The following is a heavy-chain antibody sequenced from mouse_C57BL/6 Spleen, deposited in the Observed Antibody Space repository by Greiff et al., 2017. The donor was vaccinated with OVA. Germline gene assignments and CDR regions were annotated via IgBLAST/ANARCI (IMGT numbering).Heavy chain of an antibody. D-gene: IGHD2-2*01. V-gene: IGHV1-63*01. J-gene: IGHJ3*01. CDR3: ARGDGYDRGGFAY. Sequence: VQLQQSGAELVRPGPSVKMSYKASGYTFTNYWIGWAKQRPGHGLEWIGDIYPGGGYTNYNEKFKGKATLTADKSSSTAYMQFSSLTSEDSAIYYCARGDGYDRGGFAYWGQGTLVTVSA. CDR2: IYPGGGYT. CDR1: GYTFTNYW.